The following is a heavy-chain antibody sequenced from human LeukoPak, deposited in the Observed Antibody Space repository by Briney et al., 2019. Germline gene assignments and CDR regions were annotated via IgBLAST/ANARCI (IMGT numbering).Heavy chain of an antibody. Sequence: ASVKVSCKASGYTFTSYGISWVRQAPGQGLEWMGWISAYNGNTNYAQKLQGRVTMTTDASTSTAYMELRSLRSDDTAVYYCAREGLEYSSSWYPYMDVWGKGTTVTVSS. V-gene: IGHV1-18*01. D-gene: IGHD6-13*01. J-gene: IGHJ6*03. CDR3: AREGLEYSSSWYPYMDV. CDR2: ISAYNGNT. CDR1: GYTFTSYG.